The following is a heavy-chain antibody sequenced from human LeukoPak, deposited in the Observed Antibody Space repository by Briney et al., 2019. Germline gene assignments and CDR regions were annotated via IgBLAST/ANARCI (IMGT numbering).Heavy chain of an antibody. D-gene: IGHD2-8*01. CDR2: IYYSGST. Sequence: TETLSLTCTVSGGSISSSSYYWGWIRQPPGKGLEWIGSIYYSGSTYYNPSLKSRVTISVDTSKNQFSLKLSSVTAADTAVYYCARVGYCTNGVCSQRIFDYWGQGTLVTVSS. CDR1: GGSISSSSYY. J-gene: IGHJ4*02. CDR3: ARVGYCTNGVCSQRIFDY. V-gene: IGHV4-39*01.